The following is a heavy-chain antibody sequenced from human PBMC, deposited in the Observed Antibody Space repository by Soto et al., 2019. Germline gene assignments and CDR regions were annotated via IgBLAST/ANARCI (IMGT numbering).Heavy chain of an antibody. V-gene: IGHV3-48*01. CDR3: TRDHGYGYGMDV. D-gene: IGHD5-12*01. CDR1: GFTFSTYS. Sequence: EVQLVESGGGLVQPGVSLRLSCAASGFTFSTYSMNWVRQAPGKGLEWISYITKSSRTIYYADSVKGRFTISRDNAKNSLYLQMNSLGAEGTAVYYGTRDHGYGYGMDVWGQGTTVTVS. CDR2: ITKSSRTI. J-gene: IGHJ6*02.